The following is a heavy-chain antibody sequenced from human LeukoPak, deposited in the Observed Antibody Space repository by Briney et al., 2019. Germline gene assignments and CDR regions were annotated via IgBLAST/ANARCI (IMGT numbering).Heavy chain of an antibody. CDR1: GFTLSNHW. CDR3: TSYRAEYFQH. Sequence: PGGSLRLSCAASGFTLSNHWMYWVRQAPGKGLVWVSRIASDGITTNYADSVKGRFTISRDNAKNTLYLQMNSLRAEDTAVYYCTSYRAEYFQHWGQGTLVTVSS. CDR2: IASDGITT. V-gene: IGHV3-74*01. J-gene: IGHJ1*01.